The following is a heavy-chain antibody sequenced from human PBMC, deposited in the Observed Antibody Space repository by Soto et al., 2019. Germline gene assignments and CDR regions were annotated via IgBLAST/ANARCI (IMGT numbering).Heavy chain of an antibody. CDR2: IIPIFGTA. J-gene: IGHJ6*02. CDR1: RVAFSKFI. V-gene: IGHV1-69*13. CDR3: AKVRYSSPMGYYYGMDV. Sequence: ASVKVSCKASRVAFSKFIVTWVRQAPGLVREWVGGIIPIFGTANYAQKFQGRVTITADESTSTSYMEVNNLRSEDTAVYYCAKVRYSSPMGYYYGMDVWGQGTTVTVSS. D-gene: IGHD6-19*01.